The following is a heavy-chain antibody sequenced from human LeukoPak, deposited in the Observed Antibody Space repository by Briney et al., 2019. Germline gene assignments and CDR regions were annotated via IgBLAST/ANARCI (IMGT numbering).Heavy chain of an antibody. CDR1: GFTFSNYD. V-gene: IGHV3-30*18. CDR3: AKARPPSLPLGDQPKPDY. J-gene: IGHJ4*02. Sequence: GGSLRLSCAAPGFTFSNYDMHWVRQAPGKGLESEAVISYDGTNKYYADSVKGRFTISRDNSKNTLYLQMNSLRAEDTAVYYCAKARPPSLPLGDQPKPDYWGQGTLVTVSS. D-gene: IGHD3-16*01. CDR2: ISYDGTNK.